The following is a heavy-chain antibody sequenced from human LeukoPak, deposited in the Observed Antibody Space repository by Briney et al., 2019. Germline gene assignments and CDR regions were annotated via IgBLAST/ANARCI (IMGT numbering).Heavy chain of an antibody. V-gene: IGHV3-53*01. CDR3: AWLRDYYYGMDV. J-gene: IGHJ6*02. CDR2: IYSGGST. CDR1: GFTVSSNY. D-gene: IGHD5-18*01. Sequence: GGSLRLSCAASGFTVSSNYMSWVRQAPGKGLEWVSVIYSGGSTYYADSVKGRCTISRDNSKNTLYLQMNSLRAEDTAVYYCAWLRDYYYGMDVWGQGTTVTVSS.